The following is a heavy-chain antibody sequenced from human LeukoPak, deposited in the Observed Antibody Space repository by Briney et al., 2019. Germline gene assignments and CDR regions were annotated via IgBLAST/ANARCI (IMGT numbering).Heavy chain of an antibody. D-gene: IGHD5-24*01. J-gene: IGHJ4*02. CDR2: IYSGGST. Sequence: GGSLRLSCAASGFTVSSNYMSWVRQAPGKGLEWVSVIYSGGSTYYADSVEGRFTISRDNSKNTLYLQMNSLRAEDMAVYYCARLTYGYNSGLDYWGQGTLVTVSS. V-gene: IGHV3-66*02. CDR1: GFTVSSNY. CDR3: ARLTYGYNSGLDY.